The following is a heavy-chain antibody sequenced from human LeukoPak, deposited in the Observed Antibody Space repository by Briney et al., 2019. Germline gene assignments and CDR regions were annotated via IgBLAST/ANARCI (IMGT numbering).Heavy chain of an antibody. J-gene: IGHJ4*02. CDR3: ARDSGYDPYFDY. V-gene: IGHV4-61*02. Sequence: PSETLSLTCTVSGNSISSGDNYWSWIRQPAGKGLEWIGRIYTSGSTNYNPSLQSRVTISGDTSKNQFSLKLSSVTAADTAVYYCARDSGYDPYFDYWGQGTLVTVSS. D-gene: IGHD5-12*01. CDR1: GNSISSGDNY. CDR2: IYTSGST.